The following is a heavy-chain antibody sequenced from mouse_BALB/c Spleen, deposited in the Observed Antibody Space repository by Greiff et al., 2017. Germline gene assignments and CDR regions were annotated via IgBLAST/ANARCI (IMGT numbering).Heavy chain of an antibody. CDR2: ISSGSSTI. D-gene: IGHD2-10*02. J-gene: IGHJ1*01. CDR1: GFTFSSFG. Sequence: EVQVVESGGGLVQPGGSRKLSCAASGFTFSSFGMHWVRQAPEKGLEWVAYISSGSSTIYYADTVKGRFTISRDNPKNTLFLQMTSLRSEDTAMYYCARSRYGNYDWYFDVWGAGTTVTVSS. V-gene: IGHV5-17*02. CDR3: ARSRYGNYDWYFDV.